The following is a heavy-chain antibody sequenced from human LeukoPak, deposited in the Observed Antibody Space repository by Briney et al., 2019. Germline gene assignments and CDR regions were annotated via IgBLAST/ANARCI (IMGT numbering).Heavy chain of an antibody. D-gene: IGHD4-11*01. CDR3: ARSFSVTTRYYYMDV. V-gene: IGHV3-21*01. J-gene: IGHJ6*03. Sequence: GGSLRLSCAASGFTFSSYSMNWVRQAPGKGLEWVSSISSSSSYIYYADSVKGRFTISRDNAKNSLYLQMNSLRAEDTAVYYCARSFSVTTRYYYMDVWGKGTTVSVSS. CDR2: ISSSSSYI. CDR1: GFTFSSYS.